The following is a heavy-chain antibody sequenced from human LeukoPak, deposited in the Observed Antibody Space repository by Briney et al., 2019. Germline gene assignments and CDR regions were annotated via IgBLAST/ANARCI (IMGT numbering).Heavy chain of an antibody. J-gene: IGHJ3*02. D-gene: IGHD3-3*01. V-gene: IGHV1-46*01. CDR2: INPSGGST. Sequence: ASVKVSCKASGYTFTSYYMHWVRQAPGQGLEWMGIINPSGGSTSYAQKFQGRVTMTRDTSTSTVYMELSSLRSEDTAVYYCGLFGVVTPTFAFDIWGQGQWSPSLQ. CDR1: GYTFTSYY. CDR3: GLFGVVTPTFAFDI.